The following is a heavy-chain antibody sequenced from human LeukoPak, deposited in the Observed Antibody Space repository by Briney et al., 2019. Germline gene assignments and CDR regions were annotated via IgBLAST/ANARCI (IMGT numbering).Heavy chain of an antibody. D-gene: IGHD6-19*01. CDR1: GFTFSRYW. V-gene: IGHV3-74*03. Sequence: GGSLRLSCAASGFTFSRYWMHWVRQAPGKGLMWVSRISPDGSTTLYADSVKGRFTISRDNAKNTLYLQMNSLRAEDTAVYYCAKESVAGAYWGQGTLVTVSS. CDR3: AKESVAGAY. J-gene: IGHJ4*02. CDR2: ISPDGSTT.